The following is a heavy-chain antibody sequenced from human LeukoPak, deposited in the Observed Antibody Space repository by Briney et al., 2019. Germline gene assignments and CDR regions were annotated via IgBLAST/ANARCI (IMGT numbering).Heavy chain of an antibody. J-gene: IGHJ5*02. D-gene: IGHD2-15*01. CDR3: ARDCVCSGGSCYSTWFDP. CDR1: GFTFSSYS. V-gene: IGHV3-21*01. CDR2: ISSSSSYI. Sequence: GGSLRLSCAASGFTFSSYSMNWVRQAPGKGLEWVSSISSSSSYIYYADSVKGRFTISRDNAKNSLYLQMNSLRAEDTAVYYCARDCVCSGGSCYSTWFDPWGQGTLVTVSS.